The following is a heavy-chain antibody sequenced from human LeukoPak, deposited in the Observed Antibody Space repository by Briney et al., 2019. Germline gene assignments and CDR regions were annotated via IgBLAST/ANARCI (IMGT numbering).Heavy chain of an antibody. J-gene: IGHJ6*03. D-gene: IGHD2-2*01. CDR2: INPNNGGT. CDR3: ARGVYCSSSSCSGGLGYYFYFMDV. CDR1: GYTFTGSY. V-gene: IGHV1-2*02. Sequence: ASVKVSCKASGYTFTGSYIHWVRQAPGQGLEWMGWINPNNGGTNYAQKFQGRVTMTRDTSITTVYMELRGLRYDDTAVYYCARGVYCSSSSCSGGLGYYFYFMDVWGKGTTVTVSS.